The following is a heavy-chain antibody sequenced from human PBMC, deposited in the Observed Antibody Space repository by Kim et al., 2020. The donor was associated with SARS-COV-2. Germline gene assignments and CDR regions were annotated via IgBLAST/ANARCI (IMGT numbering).Heavy chain of an antibody. Sequence: SETLSLTCAVYGGSFSGYYWSWIRQPPGKGLEWIGEINHSGSTNYNPSLKSRVTISVDTSKNQFSLKLSSVTAADTAVYYCAREGKINYGSGDYYYYGMDVWGQGTTVTVSS. CDR3: AREGKINYGSGDYYYYGMDV. V-gene: IGHV4-34*01. CDR1: GGSFSGYY. J-gene: IGHJ6*02. CDR2: INHSGST. D-gene: IGHD3-10*01.